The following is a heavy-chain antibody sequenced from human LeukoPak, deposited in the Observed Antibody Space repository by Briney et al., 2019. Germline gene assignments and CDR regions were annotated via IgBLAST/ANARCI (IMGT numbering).Heavy chain of an antibody. J-gene: IGHJ4*02. Sequence: GGPLILSCAASGFTFSCYGMHWVRQAPGKGLEWVAVISYDGSNKYYADSVKVRFTISRDNSKNTLYLQMNSLRAEDTAVYYCAKEGYNYGPDSPGYFDYWGQGTLVTVSS. V-gene: IGHV3-30*18. CDR2: ISYDGSNK. CDR3: AKEGYNYGPDSPGYFDY. D-gene: IGHD5-18*01. CDR1: GFTFSCYG.